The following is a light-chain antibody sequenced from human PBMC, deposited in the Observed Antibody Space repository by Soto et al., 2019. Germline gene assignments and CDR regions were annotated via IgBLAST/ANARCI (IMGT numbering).Light chain of an antibody. CDR1: TGDVGGYNF. J-gene: IGLJ7*01. Sequence: QSALTQPRSVSGSPGQSVTISCTGATGDVGGYNFVSWYQQHPGKAPTLMIFDVSQRPSGVPDRFSGSKSGNTASLTISGLQDEDEADYYCCSYGGSYTWVFGGGTQLPVL. CDR2: DVS. CDR3: CSYGGSYTWV. V-gene: IGLV2-11*01.